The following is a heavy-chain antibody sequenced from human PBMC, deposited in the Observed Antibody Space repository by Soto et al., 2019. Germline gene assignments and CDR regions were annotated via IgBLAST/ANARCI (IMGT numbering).Heavy chain of an antibody. J-gene: IGHJ6*02. V-gene: IGHV3-30*18. D-gene: IGHD3-10*01. CDR3: AKDPDGSGYIGYGMDV. Sequence: GGSLRLSCGASGFIFRSYGMHWVRQAPGKGLEWVAVISYDGNNKYYADSVKGRFTISRDNSKNTLYLQMNSLRAEDTAVYYCAKDPDGSGYIGYGMDVWGQGTTVTVSS. CDR1: GFIFRSYG. CDR2: ISYDGNNK.